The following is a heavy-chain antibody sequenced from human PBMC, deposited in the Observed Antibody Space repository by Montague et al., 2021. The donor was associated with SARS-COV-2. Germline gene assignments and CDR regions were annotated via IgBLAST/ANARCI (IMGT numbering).Heavy chain of an antibody. CDR2: IYTSGST. CDR3: ASGTAATYYYYMDV. CDR1: GGSICSGSYY. V-gene: IGHV4-61*02. J-gene: IGHJ6*03. D-gene: IGHD6-13*01. Sequence: TLSLTCTVSGGSICSGSYYWSWIRQPAGKGLEWIGRIYTSGSTNYNPSLKSRVTISVDTSKNQFSLKLSSVTAADTAVYYCASGTAATYYYYMDVWGEGTTVTVSS.